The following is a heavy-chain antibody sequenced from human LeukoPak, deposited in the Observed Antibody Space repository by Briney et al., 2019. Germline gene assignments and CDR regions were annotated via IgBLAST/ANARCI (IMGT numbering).Heavy chain of an antibody. V-gene: IGHV4-59*05. CDR2: IYYSGST. CDR3: ARQLGYCSSTSCYADKVDY. Sequence: PSETLSLTCTVSGGSITGYSWSWIRQPPGKGLEWIGSIYYSGSTYYNPSLKSRVTISVDTSKNQFSLKLSSVTAADTAVYYCARQLGYCSSTSCYADKVDYWGQGTLVTVSS. D-gene: IGHD2-2*01. J-gene: IGHJ4*02. CDR1: GGSITGYS.